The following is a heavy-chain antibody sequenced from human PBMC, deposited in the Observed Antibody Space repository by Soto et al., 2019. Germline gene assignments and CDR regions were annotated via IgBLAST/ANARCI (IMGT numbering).Heavy chain of an antibody. D-gene: IGHD6-13*01. Sequence: QVQLVESGGGVVQPGRSLRLSCAASGFTFRSNGMHWVSQAPGKGLEWVATIWYDSSNKYYADSVKGRFTISRDNSKNTLYLHMNNLRAEDTGIYYCSKEGNIGSSSWYYFDYWGQGTLVTVSS. J-gene: IGHJ4*02. CDR2: IWYDSSNK. V-gene: IGHV3-33*06. CDR3: SKEGNIGSSSWYYFDY. CDR1: GFTFRSNG.